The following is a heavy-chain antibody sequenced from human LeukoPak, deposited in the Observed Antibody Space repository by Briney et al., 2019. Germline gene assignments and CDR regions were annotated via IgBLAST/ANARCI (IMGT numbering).Heavy chain of an antibody. CDR1: GYTFISYG. J-gene: IGHJ4*02. D-gene: IGHD6-13*01. CDR2: INPYNGNT. V-gene: IGHV1-18*01. Sequence: ASVKVSCKASGYTFISYGISWVRQAPRRGLEWMGWINPYNGNTNYAQKLQGRVTMTTDTSTSTVYMELRSLRSDDTAVYYCARVAAADYFDYWGQGTLVTVSS. CDR3: ARVAAADYFDY.